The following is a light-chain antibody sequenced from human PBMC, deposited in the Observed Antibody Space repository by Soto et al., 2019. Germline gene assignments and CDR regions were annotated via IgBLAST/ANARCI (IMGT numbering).Light chain of an antibody. V-gene: IGKV1-5*03. CDR2: KAS. J-gene: IGKJ1*01. CDR1: QSISIW. CDR3: QQYNSDST. Sequence: DIQMTQSPSTLSASVGDRVTITCRASQSISIWLAWYQQKPGKAPNLLISKASSLESGVTSRFSGSGSGTEVTLSINCLQLDDFASYYCQQYNSDSTVGQGTKVEIK.